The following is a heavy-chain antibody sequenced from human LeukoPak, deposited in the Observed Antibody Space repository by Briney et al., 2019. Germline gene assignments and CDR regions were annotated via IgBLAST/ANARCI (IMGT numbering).Heavy chain of an antibody. V-gene: IGHV3-30*02. CDR1: GFTFSRFG. CDR2: IRYDGTNK. Sequence: GGSLRLSCAASGFTFSRFGMHSVRQAPGKGLEWVAFIRYDGTNKEYADSVKGRFTISRDNSKNTVYLLMNSLRAEDTAVYYCAKVHTLRAGDRDAFDIWGQGTMVTVSS. CDR3: AKVHTLRAGDRDAFDI. D-gene: IGHD2-21*01. J-gene: IGHJ3*02.